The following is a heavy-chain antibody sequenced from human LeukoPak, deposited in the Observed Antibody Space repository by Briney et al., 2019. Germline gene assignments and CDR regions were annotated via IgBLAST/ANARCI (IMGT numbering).Heavy chain of an antibody. D-gene: IGHD4-17*01. J-gene: IGHJ6*03. V-gene: IGHV4-4*08. CDR1: GGSIISYY. CDR3: AYGDYYYYMDV. Sequence: SETLSLTCTVSGGSIISYYRSWIRQAPGKGLEWIGYIYTTGTTNYNPSLKSRVTISGDTPKNQFSLSLSSVTAADTAVYYCAYGDYYYYMDVWGKGTTVTVSS. CDR2: IYTTGTT.